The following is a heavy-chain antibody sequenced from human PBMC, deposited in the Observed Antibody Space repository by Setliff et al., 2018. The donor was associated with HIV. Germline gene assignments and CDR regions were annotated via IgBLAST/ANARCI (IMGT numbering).Heavy chain of an antibody. CDR2: IYYSGST. CDR1: GGSISSSSYY. V-gene: IGHV4-39*01. D-gene: IGHD2-15*01. J-gene: IGHJ4*02. CDR3: ARAGRADDIVVVVAARGYFDY. Sequence: PSETLSLTCTVSGGSISSSSYYWGWIRQPPGKGLEWIGTIYYSGSTYYNPSLKSRVTISVDTSKNQFSLKLSSVTAADTAVYYCARAGRADDIVVVVAARGYFDYWGQGTLVTVSS.